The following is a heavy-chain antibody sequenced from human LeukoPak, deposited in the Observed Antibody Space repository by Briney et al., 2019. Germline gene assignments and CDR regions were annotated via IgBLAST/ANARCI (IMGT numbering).Heavy chain of an antibody. V-gene: IGHV5-51*01. J-gene: IGHJ4*02. D-gene: IGHD3-10*01. Sequence: GGSLKISCQGSGYRFTSYWIGWVRQLPGKGLEWMGIIYPGDSDTRYSPSFQGQVTLSADKSISTAYLQWSSLKASDTAIYYCARIIYGSGSYFDYWGQGTLVTVSS. CDR1: GYRFTSYW. CDR3: ARIIYGSGSYFDY. CDR2: IYPGDSDT.